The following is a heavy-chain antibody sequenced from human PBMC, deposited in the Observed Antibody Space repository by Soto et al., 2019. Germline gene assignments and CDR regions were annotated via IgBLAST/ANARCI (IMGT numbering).Heavy chain of an antibody. D-gene: IGHD6-13*01. CDR2: IYFDGITT. J-gene: IGHJ5*02. CDR1: GFTFNTHW. V-gene: IGHV3-74*01. CDR3: TRDASRDSSARGWFDP. Sequence: GGSLRLSCTASGFTFNTHWMHWVRQAPGKGLVWVSRIYFDGITTNYADSVKGRLTVSRDNAKNTVYLHVNTLRAEDTAVYYCTRDASRDSSARGWFDPWGPGTLVTVSS.